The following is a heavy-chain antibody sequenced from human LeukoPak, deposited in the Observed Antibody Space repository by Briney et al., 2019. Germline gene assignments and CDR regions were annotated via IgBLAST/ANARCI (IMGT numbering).Heavy chain of an antibody. CDR3: ARDREVTTGGDY. Sequence: ASVKVSCKASGYTFTSYGISWMRQAPGQGLEWMGWISAYNGNTNYAQKLQGRVTMTTDTSTSTAYMQLRSLRSDDTAVYYCARDREVTTGGDYWGQGTLVTVSS. J-gene: IGHJ4*02. D-gene: IGHD4-17*01. V-gene: IGHV1-18*01. CDR2: ISAYNGNT. CDR1: GYTFTSYG.